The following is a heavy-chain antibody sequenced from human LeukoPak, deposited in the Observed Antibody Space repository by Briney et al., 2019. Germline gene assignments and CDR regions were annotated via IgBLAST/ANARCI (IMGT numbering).Heavy chain of an antibody. D-gene: IGHD3-3*01. CDR2: INHSGST. V-gene: IGHV4-34*01. J-gene: IGHJ4*02. Sequence: SETLSLTCAVYGGSFSGYYWSWIRQPPGKGPEWIGEINHSGSTNYNPSLKSRVTISVDTSKNQFSLKLSSVTAADTAVYYCARRFYYDFWSGYPFDYWGQGTLVTVSS. CDR3: ARRFYYDFWSGYPFDY. CDR1: GGSFSGYY.